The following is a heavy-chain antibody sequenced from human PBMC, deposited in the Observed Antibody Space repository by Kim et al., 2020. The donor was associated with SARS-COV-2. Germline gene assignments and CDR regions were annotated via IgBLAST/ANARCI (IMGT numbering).Heavy chain of an antibody. V-gene: IGHV3-21*01. CDR2: ISSISSYI. CDR1: GFTFSSYS. Sequence: GGSLRLSCAASGFTFSSYSMNWVRQAPGKGLEWVSSISSISSYIYYADSVKGRFTISRDNAKNSLYLQMNSLRAEDTAVYYCARGDCSSTSCYSARIYGMGVWGQGTTVTVSS. D-gene: IGHD2-2*01. J-gene: IGHJ6*01. CDR3: ARGDCSSTSCYSARIYGMGV.